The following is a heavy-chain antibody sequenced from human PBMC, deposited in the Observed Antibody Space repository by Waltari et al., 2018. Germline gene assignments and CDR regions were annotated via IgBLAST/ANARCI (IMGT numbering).Heavy chain of an antibody. CDR2: ISNSSSTK. J-gene: IGHJ6*02. Sequence: EVQLVESGGGLVQPGGSLRLSCAASGFTFSSYSMNWVRQAPGKGLEWVSYISNSSSTKYYADSVKGRFTYSMDNAKNSLYLQMNSLRAEDTAVYYCARAPGWLLANYYYGMDVWGQGTTVTVSS. V-gene: IGHV3-48*01. CDR1: GFTFSSYS. D-gene: IGHD5-12*01. CDR3: ARAPGWLLANYYYGMDV.